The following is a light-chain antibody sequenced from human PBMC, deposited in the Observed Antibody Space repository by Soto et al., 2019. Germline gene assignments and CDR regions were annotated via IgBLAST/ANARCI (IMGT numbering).Light chain of an antibody. CDR3: QQYNNWPLIT. J-gene: IGKJ5*01. Sequence: EIVLTQSPATLSLSPGERATLSCRASQSVSSDLAWYQHKPGQAPRLLIYDASDRATGIPARFSGSGSGTEFTLTISSLQSEDFAVYHCQQYNNWPLITFGQGTRLEIK. CDR1: QSVSSD. V-gene: IGKV3D-15*01. CDR2: DAS.